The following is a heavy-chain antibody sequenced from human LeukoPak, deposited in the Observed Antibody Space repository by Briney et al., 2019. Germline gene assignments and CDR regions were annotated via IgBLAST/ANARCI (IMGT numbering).Heavy chain of an antibody. CDR2: IRSKANNYAT. J-gene: IGHJ4*02. D-gene: IGHD1-26*01. CDR1: GLTFSGSA. V-gene: IGHV3-73*01. CDR3: TRTYSGSYCDY. Sequence: GGSLRLCCAASGLTFSGSAMHWVRQASGKGLEWVGRIRSKANNYATAYAASLKDRFTISRDDSKNTAYLQMNSLKAEDTAVYYCTRTYSGSYCDYWGQGTLVTVSS.